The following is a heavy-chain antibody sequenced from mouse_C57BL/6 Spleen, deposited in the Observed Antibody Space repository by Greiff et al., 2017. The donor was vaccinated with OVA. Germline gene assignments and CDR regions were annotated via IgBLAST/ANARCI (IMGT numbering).Heavy chain of an antibody. CDR3: ARGTTVVEGPDY. J-gene: IGHJ2*01. D-gene: IGHD1-1*01. CDR1: GYTFTSYW. CDR2: IDPNSGGT. V-gene: IGHV1-72*01. Sequence: QVQLKQPGAELVKPGASVKLSCKASGYTFTSYWMHWVKQRPGRGLEWIGRIDPNSGGTKYNEKFKSKATLTVDKPSSTAYMQLSSLTYEDSADYYCARGTTVVEGPDYWGQGTTLTVSS.